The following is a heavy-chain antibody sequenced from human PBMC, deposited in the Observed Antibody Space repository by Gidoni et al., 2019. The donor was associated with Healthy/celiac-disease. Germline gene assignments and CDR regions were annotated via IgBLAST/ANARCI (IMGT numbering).Heavy chain of an antibody. Sequence: EVQLVEPGGGLVKPGGSLRLSCAASGFTFSSYSMNWVRQAPGKGLEWVSSISSSSSYIYYADSVKGRFTISRDNAKNSLYLQMNSLRAEDTAVYYCARGSSRVVPAAMIHFDYWGQGTLVTVSS. CDR2: ISSSSSYI. D-gene: IGHD2-2*01. CDR1: GFTFSSYS. V-gene: IGHV3-21*01. J-gene: IGHJ4*02. CDR3: ARGSSRVVPAAMIHFDY.